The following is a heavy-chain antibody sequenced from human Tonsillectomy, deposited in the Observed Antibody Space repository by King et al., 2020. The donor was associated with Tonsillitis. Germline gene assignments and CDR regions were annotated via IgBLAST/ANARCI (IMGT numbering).Heavy chain of an antibody. CDR3: TRDSQSYSSSTLGY. CDR1: GFTFGDYA. Sequence: EVQLVESGGGLVQPGRSLRLSCTASGFTFGDYAMSWVRQAPGKGLEWVGFIRNKAYGGTTEYAASVKGRFTISRDDSKSIAYLQMNSLKTDDTAVYYCTRDSQSYSSSTLGYWGQGTLVTVSS. V-gene: IGHV3-49*04. D-gene: IGHD6-6*01. J-gene: IGHJ4*02. CDR2: IRNKAYGGTT.